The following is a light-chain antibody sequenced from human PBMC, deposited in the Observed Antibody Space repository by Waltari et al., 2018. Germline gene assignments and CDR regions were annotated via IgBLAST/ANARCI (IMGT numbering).Light chain of an antibody. V-gene: IGLV2-14*03. Sequence: QSALTQPASVSGSPGQSITISCTGTSSDVGGYNFVSWYQQHPGKAPKLMVYGVTNRPSGVSKRFSGSKSGNTASLTISGLQAEDEADYYCSSYTSSISVVFGGGTKLTVL. CDR1: SSDVGGYNF. CDR2: GVT. J-gene: IGLJ2*01. CDR3: SSYTSSISVV.